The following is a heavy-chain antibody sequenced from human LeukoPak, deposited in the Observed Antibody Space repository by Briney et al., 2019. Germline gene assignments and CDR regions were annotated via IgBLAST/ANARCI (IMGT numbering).Heavy chain of an antibody. CDR2: KSYDGSNK. D-gene: IGHD4-23*01. V-gene: IGHV3-30*18. CDR3: ANNGGTSAGGSFDY. J-gene: IGHJ4*02. Sequence: GGSLRLSCAASGFTFSSYGMHWVRQAPGKGLEWVAVKSYDGSNKYYADSVKGRFTISRDNSKNTLYLQMNSLRAEDTAVYYCANNGGTSAGGSFDYWGQGTLVTVSS. CDR1: GFTFSSYG.